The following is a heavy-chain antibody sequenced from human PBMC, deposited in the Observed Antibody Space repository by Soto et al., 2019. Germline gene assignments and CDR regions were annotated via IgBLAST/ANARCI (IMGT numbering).Heavy chain of an antibody. CDR1: GGSISSSSYY. D-gene: IGHD3-10*01. Sequence: QLQLQESGPGLVKPSETLSLTCTVSGGSISSSSYYWGWIRQPPGKGLEWIGSIYYSGSTYYNQSLKSRVTISVDTSKNQFSLKLSPVTAADTAVYYCVYYGSGSYDNDYWGQGTLVTVSS. J-gene: IGHJ4*02. CDR2: IYYSGST. CDR3: VYYGSGSYDNDY. V-gene: IGHV4-39*01.